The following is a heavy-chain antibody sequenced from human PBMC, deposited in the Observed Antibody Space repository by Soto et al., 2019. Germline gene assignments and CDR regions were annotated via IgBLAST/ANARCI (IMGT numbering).Heavy chain of an antibody. CDR2: IYYSGST. Sequence: QVQLQESGPGLVKPSQTLSLTCTVSGGSISSGDYYWSWIRQPPGKGLEWIGYIYYSGSTYYNPSLKSRVTLSVDTSKHQFSLKLSSVTAADTAVYYCASSFYGGYWYFDLWGRGTLVNVSS. J-gene: IGHJ2*01. CDR1: GGSISSGDYY. V-gene: IGHV4-30-4*01. CDR3: ASSFYGGYWYFDL. D-gene: IGHD3-10*01.